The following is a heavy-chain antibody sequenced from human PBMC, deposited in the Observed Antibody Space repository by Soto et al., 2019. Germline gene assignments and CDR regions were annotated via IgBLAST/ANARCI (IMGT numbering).Heavy chain of an antibody. CDR2: ISGSGGST. CDR3: AKELAYYYYYGMDV. J-gene: IGHJ6*02. Sequence: GGSLRLSCAASGFTFSSYAMSWVRRAPGKGLEWVSAISGSGGSTYYADSVKGRFTISRDNSKNTLYLQMNSLRAEDTAVYYCAKELAYYYYYGMDVWGQGTTVTVSS. CDR1: GFTFSSYA. V-gene: IGHV3-23*01.